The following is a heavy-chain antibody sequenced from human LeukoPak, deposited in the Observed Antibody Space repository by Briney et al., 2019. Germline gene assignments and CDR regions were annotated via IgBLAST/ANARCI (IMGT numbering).Heavy chain of an antibody. V-gene: IGHV3-33*01. Sequence: GGSLRLSCAASGFTFSSCGMHWVRQAPGKGLEWVAVIWYDGSNKYYADSVKGRFTISRDNSKNTLYLQMNSLRAEDTAVYYCASGLGDYYDSSGYFDYWGQATLVTVSS. J-gene: IGHJ4*02. CDR1: GFTFSSCG. D-gene: IGHD3-22*01. CDR3: ASGLGDYYDSSGYFDY. CDR2: IWYDGSNK.